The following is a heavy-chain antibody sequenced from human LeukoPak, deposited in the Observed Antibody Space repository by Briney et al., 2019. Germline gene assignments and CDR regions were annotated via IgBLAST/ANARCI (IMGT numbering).Heavy chain of an antibody. CDR1: GGSISSGGYS. CDR3: AASSGVTLGRF. D-gene: IGHD3-16*01. V-gene: IGHV4-31*02. CDR2: IYYTGIT. J-gene: IGHJ4*02. Sequence: SQTLSLTCAVSGGSISSGGYSWSWIRQPPGKGLEWIGYIYYTGITSYNSSLKSRVTMSVDTSMNQLSLKLTSLTAADTAVYYCAASSGVTLGRFWGQGTLVTVSS.